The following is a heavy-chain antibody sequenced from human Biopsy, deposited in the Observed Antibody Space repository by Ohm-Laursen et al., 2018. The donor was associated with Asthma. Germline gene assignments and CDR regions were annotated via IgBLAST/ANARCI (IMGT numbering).Heavy chain of an antibody. CDR3: ARDHYDISFATYGMDV. CDR2: IIPIFGTA. V-gene: IGHV1-69*05. CDR1: GGTFSSYA. J-gene: IGHJ6*02. D-gene: IGHD3-9*01. Sequence: GASVKVSCNASGGTFSSYAISWVRQAPGQGLEWMGGIIPIFGTANYAQKLQGRVTMTTDTSTSTAYMELRSLRSDDTAVYYCARDHYDISFATYGMDVWGQGTTVTVSS.